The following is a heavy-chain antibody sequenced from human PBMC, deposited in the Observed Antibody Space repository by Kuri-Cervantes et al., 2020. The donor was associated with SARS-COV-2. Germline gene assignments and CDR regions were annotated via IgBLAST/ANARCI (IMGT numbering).Heavy chain of an antibody. CDR3: ATEGGLDY. D-gene: IGHD3-16*01. J-gene: IGHJ4*02. CDR2: IGTAGDT. CDR1: GFTFSSYD. Sequence: GESLKISCAACGFTFSSYDMHWVRQATGKGLEWVSAIGTAGDTYYPGSVKGQFTISRENAKNSLYLQMNSLRAEDTAVYYCATEGGLDYWGQGTLVTVSS. V-gene: IGHV3-13*03.